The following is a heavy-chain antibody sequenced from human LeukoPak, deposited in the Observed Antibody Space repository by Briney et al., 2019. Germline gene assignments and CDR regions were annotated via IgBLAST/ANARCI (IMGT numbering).Heavy chain of an antibody. D-gene: IGHD2-8*01. Sequence: WASVTVSFKASGYTFTVYYMHWVRQAPGQGGEGMGWINPNSGGTNYTQKLQGRVTMTRDTSISTAYMELSRLRSDDTAVYYCARDPSLGYCTNGVCYGDYWGQGTLVTVSS. J-gene: IGHJ4*02. CDR1: GYTFTVYY. CDR3: ARDPSLGYCTNGVCYGDY. V-gene: IGHV1-2*02. CDR2: INPNSGGT.